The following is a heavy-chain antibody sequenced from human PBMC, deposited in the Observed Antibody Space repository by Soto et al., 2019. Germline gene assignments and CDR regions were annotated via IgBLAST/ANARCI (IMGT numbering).Heavy chain of an antibody. D-gene: IGHD3-3*01. Sequence: QITLKESGPTLVKPTQTLTLTCTFSGFSLSTSGVGVGWIRQPPGKALEWLALIYWDDDKRYSPSLKSRLTITKDTSKNQVVLTMTNMDPVDTATYYCAHTTYYDFWSGYYPIPFFDYWGQGTLVTVSS. CDR1: GFSLSTSGVG. CDR2: IYWDDDK. V-gene: IGHV2-5*02. CDR3: AHTTYYDFWSGYYPIPFFDY. J-gene: IGHJ4*02.